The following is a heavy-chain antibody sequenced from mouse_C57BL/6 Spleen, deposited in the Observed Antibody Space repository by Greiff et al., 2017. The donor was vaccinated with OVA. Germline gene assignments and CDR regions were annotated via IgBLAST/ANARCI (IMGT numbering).Heavy chain of an antibody. Sequence: EVKLMESGPELVKPGASVKISCKASGYSFTGYYMNWVKQSPEKSLEWIGEINPSTGGTTYNQKFKAKATLTVDKSSSTAYMQLKSLTSEDSAVYYCARHWDDAMDYWGQGTSVTVSS. D-gene: IGHD4-1*01. CDR1: GYSFTGYY. J-gene: IGHJ4*01. CDR3: ARHWDDAMDY. V-gene: IGHV1-42*01. CDR2: INPSTGGT.